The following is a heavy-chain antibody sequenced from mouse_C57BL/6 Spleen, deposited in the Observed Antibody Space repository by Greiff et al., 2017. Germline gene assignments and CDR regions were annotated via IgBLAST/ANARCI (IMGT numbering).Heavy chain of an antibody. J-gene: IGHJ1*03. CDR3: ARSSGSSFYWYFDV. D-gene: IGHD1-1*01. Sequence: QVHVKQSGAELARPGASVKLSCKASGYTFTSYGISWVKQRTGQGLEWIGEIYPRSGNTYYNEKFKGKATLTADKSSSTAYMELRSLTSEDSAVYFCARSSGSSFYWYFDVWGTGTTVTVSS. V-gene: IGHV1-81*01. CDR2: IYPRSGNT. CDR1: GYTFTSYG.